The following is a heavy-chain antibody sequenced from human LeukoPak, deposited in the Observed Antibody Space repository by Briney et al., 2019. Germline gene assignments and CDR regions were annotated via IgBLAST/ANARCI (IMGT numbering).Heavy chain of an antibody. V-gene: IGHV3-30*18. J-gene: IGHJ3*02. CDR3: AKMEGSRYYDSSGYYLGAFDI. Sequence: SLRLSCAASGFTFSSYGMHWVRQAPGKGLEWVAVISYDGSNKYYADSVKGRFTISRDNSKNTLYLQMNSLRAEDTAVYYCAKMEGSRYYDSSGYYLGAFDIWGQGTMVTVSS. D-gene: IGHD3-22*01. CDR1: GFTFSSYG. CDR2: ISYDGSNK.